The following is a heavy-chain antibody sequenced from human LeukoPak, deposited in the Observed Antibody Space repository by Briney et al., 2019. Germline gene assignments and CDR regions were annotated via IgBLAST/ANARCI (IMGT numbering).Heavy chain of an antibody. CDR1: GYSISSGYY. V-gene: IGHV4-38-2*02. J-gene: IGHJ5*02. D-gene: IGHD3-16*02. Sequence: TSETLSLTCTVSGYSISSGYYWGWIRQPPGKGLEWIGSIYHSGSTYYNPSLKSRVTISVDTSKNQFSLKLSSVTAADTAVYYCARPALGLYDYVWGSYRAYNWFDPWGQGTLVTVSS. CDR3: ARPALGLYDYVWGSYRAYNWFDP. CDR2: IYHSGST.